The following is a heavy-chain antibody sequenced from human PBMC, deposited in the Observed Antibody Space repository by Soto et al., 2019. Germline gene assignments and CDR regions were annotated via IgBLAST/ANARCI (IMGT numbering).Heavy chain of an antibody. V-gene: IGHV4-34*01. CDR3: ARGPLDFWSGYYRIRGCAFDI. D-gene: IGHD3-3*01. CDR2: INHSGST. Sequence: SETLSLTCAVYGGSFSGYYWSWIRQPPGKGLEWIGEINHSGSTNYNPSLKSRVTISVDTSKNQFSLKLSSVTAADTAVYYCARGPLDFWSGYYRIRGCAFDIWGQGTMLTVSS. CDR1: GGSFSGYY. J-gene: IGHJ3*02.